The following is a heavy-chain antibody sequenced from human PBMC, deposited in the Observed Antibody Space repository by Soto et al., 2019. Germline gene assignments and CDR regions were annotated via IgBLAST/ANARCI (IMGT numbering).Heavy chain of an antibody. D-gene: IGHD2-21*02. CDR2: ISAYNGNT. V-gene: IGHV1-18*01. CDR3: ARLCCGGDPVGH. Sequence: QVQLVQSGAEVKKPGASVKVSCKASGYTFTSYGISWVRQAPGQGLEWMGWISAYNGNTNYGQKLQGRVTMTTDTATSTAYMEPRSMRSDHTAVYYCARLCCGGDPVGHWGQGTPVTVST. J-gene: IGHJ4*02. CDR1: GYTFTSYG.